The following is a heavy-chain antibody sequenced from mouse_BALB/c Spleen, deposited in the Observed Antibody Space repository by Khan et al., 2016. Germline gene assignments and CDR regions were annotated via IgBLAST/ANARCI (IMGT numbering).Heavy chain of an antibody. CDR2: IDPYNGGT. CDR1: GYAFTSYN. D-gene: IGHD2-12*01. J-gene: IGHJ3*01. CDR3: ASVYDLAWFAY. V-gene: IGHV1S135*01. Sequence: VQLKESGPELVKPGASVKVFCKASGYAFTSYNMYWVKQSHGKSLEWIGYIDPYNGGTSYNQKFKGKATLTVEKSSSTAYMHLNSLTSEDSVVYYCASVYDLAWFAYWGQGTLVTVSA.